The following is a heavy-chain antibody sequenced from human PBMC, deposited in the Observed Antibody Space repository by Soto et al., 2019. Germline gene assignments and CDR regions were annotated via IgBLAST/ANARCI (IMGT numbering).Heavy chain of an antibody. D-gene: IGHD6-13*01. Sequence: QLLESGGGLVQPGGSLRLSCAASAFPFSTYAMSWVRRAPGKGLEWVSIISVSGGSTYSADSVKGRFTISRDNSKNTLYLQMDSLRADDTAVYYCAKLTKYRSSWHRNYYYYYGMDLWGQGTTVTVS. V-gene: IGHV3-23*01. CDR1: AFPFSTYA. CDR3: AKLTKYRSSWHRNYYYYYGMDL. CDR2: ISVSGGST. J-gene: IGHJ6*02.